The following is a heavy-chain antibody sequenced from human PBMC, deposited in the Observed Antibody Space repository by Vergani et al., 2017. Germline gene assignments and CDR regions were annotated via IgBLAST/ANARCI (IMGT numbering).Heavy chain of an antibody. CDR3: ARHGEDIVVVVAATPNWFDP. CDR2: IYYSGST. Sequence: QLQLQESGPGLVKPSETLSLTCTVSGGSISSSSYYWGWIRQPPGKGLEWIGSIYYSGSTYYNPSLKSRVTISVNTSKNQFSLKLIPVTAADTAVYYCARHGEDIVVVVAATPNWFDPWGQGTLVTVSS. J-gene: IGHJ5*02. D-gene: IGHD2-15*01. V-gene: IGHV4-39*01. CDR1: GGSISSSSYY.